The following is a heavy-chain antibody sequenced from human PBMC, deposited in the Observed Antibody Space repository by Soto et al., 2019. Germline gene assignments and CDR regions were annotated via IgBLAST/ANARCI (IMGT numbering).Heavy chain of an antibody. V-gene: IGHV3-33*01. J-gene: IGHJ6*02. CDR3: AIAVAGPYGMDV. CDR1: GFTFSSYG. D-gene: IGHD6-19*01. CDR2: IWYDGSNK. Sequence: GGSLRLSCAASGFTFSSYGMHWVRQAPGKGLEWVAVIWYDGSNKYYADSVKGRFTISRDNSKNTLYLQMNSLRAEDTAVYYCAIAVAGPYGMDVWGQGTTVTVSS.